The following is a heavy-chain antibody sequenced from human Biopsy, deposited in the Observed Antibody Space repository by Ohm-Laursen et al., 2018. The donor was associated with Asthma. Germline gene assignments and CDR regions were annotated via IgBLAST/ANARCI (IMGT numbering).Heavy chain of an antibody. CDR3: ARGDSSNWSHYYFDY. V-gene: IGHV3-53*01. D-gene: IGHD3-22*01. CDR2: IYSGGTS. CDR1: GFAVSRDH. Sequence: SLRLSCSASGFAVSRDHMFWVRQAPGKGLEWVSVIYSGGTSHTADSVRGRFTISRGYSKNTLYLQMHSLRAGDTAVYYCARGDSSNWSHYYFDYWGQGTLVTVSS. J-gene: IGHJ4*02.